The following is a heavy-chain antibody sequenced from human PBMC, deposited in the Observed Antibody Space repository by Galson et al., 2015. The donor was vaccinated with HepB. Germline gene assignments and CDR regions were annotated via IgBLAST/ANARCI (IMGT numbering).Heavy chain of an antibody. Sequence: SLRLSCAASGFTFSSYAMSWVRQAPGKGLEWVSAISGSGGSTYYADSVKGRFTISRDNSKNTLYLQMNSLRAEDTAVYYCAKPYCSSTSCYPPGYWYFDLWGRGTLVTVSS. V-gene: IGHV3-23*01. D-gene: IGHD2-2*01. J-gene: IGHJ2*01. CDR3: AKPYCSSTSCYPPGYWYFDL. CDR1: GFTFSSYA. CDR2: ISGSGGST.